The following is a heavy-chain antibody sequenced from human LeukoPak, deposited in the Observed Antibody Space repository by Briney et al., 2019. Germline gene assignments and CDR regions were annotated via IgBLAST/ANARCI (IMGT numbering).Heavy chain of an antibody. V-gene: IGHV4-34*01. D-gene: IGHD3-22*01. CDR2: ISHDGYT. CDR1: GGSFSNYL. J-gene: IGHJ4*02. CDR3: ANRRFYDSTGYFSY. Sequence: PSETLSLTCAVYGGSFSNYLWNWIRQPPGKGLEWIGEISHDGYTNYNPSLKSRVNISVDKSKNQFSLRLSSVTAADTAVYYCANRRFYDSTGYFSYWGQGTLVTVSS.